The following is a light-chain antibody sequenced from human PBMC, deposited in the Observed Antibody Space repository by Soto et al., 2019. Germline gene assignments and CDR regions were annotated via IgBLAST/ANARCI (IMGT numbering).Light chain of an antibody. V-gene: IGLV2-14*03. CDR1: SSDIGGYNY. Sequence: QSALTQPASVSGSPGQSITISCTGTSSDIGGYNYVSWYQQHPGKAPKLMIYDVTYRPSGVSNRFSGSKSGKTATLTISGLQAEDEADYYCSSYRTTSVVFGGGTKLTVL. CDR2: DVT. CDR3: SSYRTTSVV. J-gene: IGLJ2*01.